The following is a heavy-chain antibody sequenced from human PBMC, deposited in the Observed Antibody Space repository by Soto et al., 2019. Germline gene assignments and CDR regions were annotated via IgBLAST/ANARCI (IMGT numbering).Heavy chain of an antibody. V-gene: IGHV4-34*01. CDR1: GDSFTKYY. J-gene: IGHJ4*01. CDR3: ATWLVGAPFDS. Sequence: PXASLSLTCAVCGDSFTKYYWSWIRQPPGKGLEWIGEINHSGRTNFNPSLNSRVTISVDRSKNQFSLKLRSVTAADTGVYYCATWLVGAPFDSCGHRTLVTVSS. D-gene: IGHD1-26*01. CDR2: INHSGRT.